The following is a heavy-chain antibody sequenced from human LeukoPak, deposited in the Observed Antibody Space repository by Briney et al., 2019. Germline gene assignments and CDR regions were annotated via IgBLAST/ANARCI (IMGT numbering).Heavy chain of an antibody. J-gene: IGHJ5*01. D-gene: IGHD2-2*01. CDR3: AKEPREYCSSTSCPNWFDS. CDR2: ISASGGTT. V-gene: IGHV3-23*01. CDR1: GFTFNNYA. Sequence: GGSLRLSCAASGFTFNNYAMSWVRQAPGKGLEWVSAISASGGTTYYADSVKGRFTISRDNSENTLFLQMNSLRAEDTAVYYCAKEPREYCSSTSCPNWFDSWGQVTLVTVSS.